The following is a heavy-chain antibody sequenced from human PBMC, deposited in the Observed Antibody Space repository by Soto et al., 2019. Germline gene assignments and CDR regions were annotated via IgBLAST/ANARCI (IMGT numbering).Heavy chain of an antibody. CDR1: GFTFSSYA. V-gene: IGHV3-23*01. D-gene: IGHD3-10*01. CDR2: ISGSGGST. J-gene: IGHJ6*02. CDR3: AKARDGFGEFYGMDV. Sequence: GSLRPSSAASGFTFSSYAMSWVRQAPGKGLEWVSAISGSGGSTYYADSVKGRLTISRDNSKNTLYLQMNSLRAEDTAVYYCAKARDGFGEFYGMDVWGQGTTVTVSS.